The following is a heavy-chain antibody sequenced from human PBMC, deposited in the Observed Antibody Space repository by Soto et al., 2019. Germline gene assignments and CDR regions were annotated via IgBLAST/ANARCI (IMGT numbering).Heavy chain of an antibody. V-gene: IGHV1-69*13. J-gene: IGHJ4*02. D-gene: IGHD3-22*01. CDR3: ARSGTRKYYYDSSGDYFDY. Sequence: SVKVSCKASGGTFSSYAISWVRQAPGQGLEWMGGIIPIFGTANYAQKFQGRVTITADESTSTAYMELSSLRSEDTAVYYCARSGTRKYYYDSSGDYFDYWGQGTLVTVSS. CDR2: IIPIFGTA. CDR1: GGTFSSYA.